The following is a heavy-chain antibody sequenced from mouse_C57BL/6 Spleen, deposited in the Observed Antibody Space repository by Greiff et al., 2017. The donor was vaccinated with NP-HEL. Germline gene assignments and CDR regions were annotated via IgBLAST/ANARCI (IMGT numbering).Heavy chain of an antibody. CDR1: GFTFSNYW. CDR2: IRLKSDNYAT. CDR3: TNSNLPFAY. V-gene: IGHV6-3*01. D-gene: IGHD2-5*01. Sequence: EVKLMESGGGLVQPGGSMKLSCVASGFTFSNYWMNWVRQSPEKGLEWVAQIRLKSDNYATHYAESVKGRFTISRDDSKSSVYLQMNNLRAEDTGIYYCTNSNLPFAYWGQGTLVTVSA. J-gene: IGHJ3*01.